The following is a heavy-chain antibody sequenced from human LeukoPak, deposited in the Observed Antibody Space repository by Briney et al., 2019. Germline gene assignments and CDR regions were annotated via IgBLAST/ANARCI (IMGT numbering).Heavy chain of an antibody. J-gene: IGHJ4*02. CDR3: ARGEDIVVVAAATIEY. D-gene: IGHD2-15*01. CDR2: ISAYNGNT. CDR1: GYTFTSYG. V-gene: IGHV1-18*01. Sequence: GASVKVSCKASGYTFTSYGISWVRQAPGQGLEWMGWISAYNGNTNYVQKLQGRVTMTTDTSTSTAYMELRSLRSDDTAVYYCARGEDIVVVAAATIEYWGQGALVTVSS.